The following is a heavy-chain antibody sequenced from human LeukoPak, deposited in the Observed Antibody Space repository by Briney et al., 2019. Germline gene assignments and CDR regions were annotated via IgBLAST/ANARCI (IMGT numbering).Heavy chain of an antibody. CDR1: GGSFSGYY. D-gene: IGHD2-2*01. Sequence: SETLSLTCAVYGGSFSGYYWSWIRQSPGKGLEWIGEINHSGSTNYNPSLKSRVTISVDTSKNQFSLKLTSVTAADTAVYYCARGGRIRYCSSTSCLKKGDYFDYWGQGTLVTVSS. V-gene: IGHV4-34*01. CDR3: ARGGRIRYCSSTSCLKKGDYFDY. CDR2: INHSGST. J-gene: IGHJ4*02.